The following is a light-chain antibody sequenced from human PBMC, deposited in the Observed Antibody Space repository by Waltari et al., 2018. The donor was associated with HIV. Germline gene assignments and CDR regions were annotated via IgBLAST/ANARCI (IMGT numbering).Light chain of an antibody. Sequence: DTQMTQSPSSLSASIGDRVTITCQASQDITKYLNWYIQKPGKAPKLLIYDASRLEPGVPSRFSGSGSGAEFSFTINSLQPEDIGTYYCQQYDNLPYSFGQGTKVDIK. CDR2: DAS. CDR3: QQYDNLPYS. CDR1: QDITKY. J-gene: IGKJ2*03. V-gene: IGKV1-33*01.